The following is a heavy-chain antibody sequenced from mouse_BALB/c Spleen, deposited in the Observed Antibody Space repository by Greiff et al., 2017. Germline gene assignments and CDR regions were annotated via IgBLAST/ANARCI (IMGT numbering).Heavy chain of an antibody. Sequence: EVHLVESGGGLVQPGGSRKLSCAASGFTFSSFGMHWVRQAPEKGLEWVAYISSGSSTIYYADTVKGRFTISRDNPKNTLFLQMTSLRSEDTAMYYCARPPYGNCAMDYWGQGTSVTVSS. J-gene: IGHJ4*01. CDR3: ARPPYGNCAMDY. CDR1: GFTFSSFG. V-gene: IGHV5-17*02. CDR2: ISSGSSTI. D-gene: IGHD2-1*01.